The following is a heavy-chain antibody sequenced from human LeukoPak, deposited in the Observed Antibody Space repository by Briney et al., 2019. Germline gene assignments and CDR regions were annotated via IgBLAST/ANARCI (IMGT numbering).Heavy chain of an antibody. D-gene: IGHD3-16*01. J-gene: IGHJ4*02. CDR1: GGSISSYY. Sequence: SETLSLTCTVSGGSISSYYWSWIRQPPGEGLEWIGYIYYSGSTNYNPSLKSRVTISVDTSKNQFSLKLSSVTAADTAVYYCARDRWGYYFDYWGQGTLVTVSS. CDR2: IYYSGST. CDR3: ARDRWGYYFDY. V-gene: IGHV4-59*01.